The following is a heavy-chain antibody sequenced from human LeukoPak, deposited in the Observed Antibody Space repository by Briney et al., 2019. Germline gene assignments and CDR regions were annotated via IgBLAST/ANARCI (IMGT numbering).Heavy chain of an antibody. V-gene: IGHV3-33*01. CDR2: IWYDGGNK. D-gene: IGHD6-13*01. Sequence: GGSLRLSCAASGFTFSIYGMLWLRQAPGKGLEWVAVIWYDGGNKRYADSVKGRFTISRDNSKNTLDLQMNSLRADDTAVYYCARDGFISNTWYGFLGFWGQGTLVTVSS. J-gene: IGHJ4*01. CDR1: GFTFSIYG. CDR3: ARDGFISNTWYGFLGF.